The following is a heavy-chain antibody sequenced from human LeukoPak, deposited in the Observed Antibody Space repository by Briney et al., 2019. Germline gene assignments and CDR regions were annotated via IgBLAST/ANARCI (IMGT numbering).Heavy chain of an antibody. Sequence: GGSLRLSCAASGFTFSSYAMSWGRQAPGKGLEWVSAISGSGGSTYYADSVKGRFTISRDNSKNTLYLQMNSLRAEDTAVYYCARQTGTTVEYYYYYMDVWGKETTVTVSS. CDR3: ARQTGTTVEYYYYYMDV. CDR2: ISGSGGST. V-gene: IGHV3-23*01. J-gene: IGHJ6*03. D-gene: IGHD1-7*01. CDR1: GFTFSSYA.